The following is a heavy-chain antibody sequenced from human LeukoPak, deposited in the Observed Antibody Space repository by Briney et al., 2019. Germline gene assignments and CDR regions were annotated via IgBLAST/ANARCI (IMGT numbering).Heavy chain of an antibody. CDR2: ISSSGSTI. V-gene: IGHV3-48*03. D-gene: IGHD2-2*01. J-gene: IGHJ6*03. Sequence: GSLRLSCAASGFTFSSYEMNWVRQAPGKGLEWVSYISSSGSTIYYADSVKGRFTISRDNAKNSLYLQMNSLRAEDTAVYYCARISSTSLALYYYYYMDVWGKGTTVTVSS. CDR3: ARISSTSLALYYYYYMDV. CDR1: GFTFSSYE.